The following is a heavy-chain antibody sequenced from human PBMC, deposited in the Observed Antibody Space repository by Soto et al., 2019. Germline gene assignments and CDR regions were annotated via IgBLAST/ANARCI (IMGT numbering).Heavy chain of an antibody. CDR2: IYYSGST. J-gene: IGHJ4*02. CDR3: ARGGTHPPRAPFTMVRGGLPPMIDY. CDR1: GGSISSGGYY. Sequence: NPSETLSLTCTVSGGSISSGGYYWSWIRQHPGKGLEWIGYIYYSGSTYYNPSLKSRVTISVDTSKNQFSLKLSSVTAADTAVYYCARGGTHPPRAPFTMVRGGLPPMIDYWGQGTLVTVSS. D-gene: IGHD3-10*01. V-gene: IGHV4-31*03.